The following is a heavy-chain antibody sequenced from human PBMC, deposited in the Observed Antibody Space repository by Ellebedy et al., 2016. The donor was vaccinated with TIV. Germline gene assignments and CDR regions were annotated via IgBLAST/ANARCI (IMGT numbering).Heavy chain of an antibody. Sequence: PGGSLRLSCAASGCTVSSTYMSWVRQAPGKGLEWVSAIYSGGSTYYTDSVKGRFTISRDNAKNTLYLQMNSLRVEDTAVYFCARRKREGDYDYFGFDHWGQGTLVTVSS. CDR3: ARRKREGDYDYFGFDH. V-gene: IGHV3-53*01. CDR2: IYSGGST. CDR1: GCTVSSTY. J-gene: IGHJ4*02. D-gene: IGHD5-12*01.